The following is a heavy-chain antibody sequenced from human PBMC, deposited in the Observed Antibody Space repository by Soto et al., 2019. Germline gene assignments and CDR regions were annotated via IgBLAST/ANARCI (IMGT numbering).Heavy chain of an antibody. CDR1: GFTFSSYA. D-gene: IGHD1-1*01. CDR3: AREDGSNFPDY. Sequence: QVQLVESGGGVVQPGRSLRLSCAASGFTFSSYAMHWVRQAPGKGLEWVAVISYDGSNKYYADSVKGRFTISRDNSKNTLYLQMNSLRAEDTAVYYCAREDGSNFPDYWGQGTLVTVSS. CDR2: ISYDGSNK. J-gene: IGHJ4*02. V-gene: IGHV3-30-3*01.